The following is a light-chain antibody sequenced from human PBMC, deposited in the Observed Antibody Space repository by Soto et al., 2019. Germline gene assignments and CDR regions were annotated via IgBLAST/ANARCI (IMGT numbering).Light chain of an antibody. Sequence: QSVLTQPASVSGSPGQSITISCTGTSSDVGGYNYVSWYQQHPGKAPKLMIYDVSNRPSGVSNRFSGSKSGNTASLTLSGLQAEDEADYYCSSYTSSSTVHVVFGVGTKLTVL. CDR2: DVS. V-gene: IGLV2-14*01. CDR3: SSYTSSSTVHVV. CDR1: SSDVGGYNY. J-gene: IGLJ2*01.